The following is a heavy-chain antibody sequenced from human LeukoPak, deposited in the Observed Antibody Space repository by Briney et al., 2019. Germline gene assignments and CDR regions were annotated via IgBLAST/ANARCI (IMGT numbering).Heavy chain of an antibody. CDR3: AAPGASGFVGNFWSGPLDY. V-gene: IGHV1-46*01. Sequence: ASVKVSCRASGYTFTSHYMHWVRQAPGQGLEWVGIINPSAGSTSYPQKFQGRATMTSDTSTSTVYMELSSLRYDDTAVYYCAAPGASGFVGNFWSGPLDYWGQGTPVSVSS. CDR1: GYTFTSHY. D-gene: IGHD3-3*01. J-gene: IGHJ4*02. CDR2: INPSAGST.